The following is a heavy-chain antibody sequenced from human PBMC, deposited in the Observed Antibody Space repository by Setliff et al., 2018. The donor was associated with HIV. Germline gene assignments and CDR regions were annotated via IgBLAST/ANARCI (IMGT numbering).Heavy chain of an antibody. Sequence: PSETLSLTCTVSGGSMTSSNYYWGWIRQSPGRGLEWIGEINHSGSTNYNPSLKSRVTISVDKSKNQFSLKLSSVTAADTAVYYCARVNSRNWFDPWGQGTLVTVSS. CDR3: ARVNSRNWFDP. CDR2: INHSGST. V-gene: IGHV4-61*05. CDR1: GGSMTSSNYY. D-gene: IGHD6-13*01. J-gene: IGHJ5*02.